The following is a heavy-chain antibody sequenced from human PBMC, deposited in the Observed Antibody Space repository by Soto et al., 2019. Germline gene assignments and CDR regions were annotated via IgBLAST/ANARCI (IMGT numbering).Heavy chain of an antibody. CDR1: GFTFSSYA. CDR2: ISGSGGST. V-gene: IGHV3-23*01. CDR3: AKDIVVVPAASTYYYYYYGMDV. J-gene: IGHJ6*02. D-gene: IGHD2-2*01. Sequence: PGGSLRLSCAASGFTFSSYAMSWVRQAPGKGLEWVSAISGSGGSTYYAGSVKGRFTISRDNSKNTLYLQMNSLRAEDTAVYYCAKDIVVVPAASTYYYYYYGMDVWGQGTTVTVSS.